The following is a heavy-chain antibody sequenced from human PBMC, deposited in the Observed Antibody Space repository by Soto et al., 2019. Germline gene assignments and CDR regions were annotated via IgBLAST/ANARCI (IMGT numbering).Heavy chain of an antibody. V-gene: IGHV3-30*03. Sequence: PGGSLRLSCAASDFDFSSYGIHWVRRAPGKGLEWVAASSYDGRETFYADSAKGRFTVSKEMSKNTAFLQMSALRHEDTAVYFCARDSGWPILNFDNWGQGTPVTVSS. CDR1: DFDFSSYG. CDR2: SSYDGRET. J-gene: IGHJ4*02. D-gene: IGHD3-10*01. CDR3: ARDSGWPILNFDN.